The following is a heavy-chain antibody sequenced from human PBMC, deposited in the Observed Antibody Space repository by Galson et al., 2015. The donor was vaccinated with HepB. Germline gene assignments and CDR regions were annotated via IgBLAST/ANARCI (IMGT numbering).Heavy chain of an antibody. CDR3: ARVGLWFGVGWFDP. Sequence: SLRLSCAASGFTFDDYGMSWVRQAPGKGLEWVSGINWNGGSTGYADSVKGRFTISRDNSKNTRYLQMNSLRAEDTAVYYCARVGLWFGVGWFDPWGQGTLVTVSS. V-gene: IGHV3-20*04. J-gene: IGHJ5*02. CDR1: GFTFDDYG. D-gene: IGHD3-10*01. CDR2: INWNGGST.